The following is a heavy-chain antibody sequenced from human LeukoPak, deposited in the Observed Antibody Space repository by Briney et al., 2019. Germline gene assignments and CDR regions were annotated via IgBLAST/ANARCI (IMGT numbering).Heavy chain of an antibody. Sequence: ASVKVSCKASGYTFTSYDINWERQATGQGLEWMGWMNPNSGNTGYAQKFQGRVTMTRNTSISTAYMELSSLRSEDTAVYYCARSFYTYYYGSGSHLPGYWGQGTLVTVSS. CDR2: MNPNSGNT. D-gene: IGHD3-10*01. V-gene: IGHV1-8*01. CDR3: ARSFYTYYYGSGSHLPGY. CDR1: GYTFTSYD. J-gene: IGHJ4*02.